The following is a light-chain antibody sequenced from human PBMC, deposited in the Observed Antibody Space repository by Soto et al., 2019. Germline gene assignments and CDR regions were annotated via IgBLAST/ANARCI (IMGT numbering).Light chain of an antibody. V-gene: IGLV2-23*02. CDR3: CSYAGSSTFGV. CDR1: SSDVGTYNL. CDR2: EVS. J-gene: IGLJ2*01. Sequence: QLVLTQPASVSGSPGQSITISCTGTSSDVGTYNLVSWYQQYPGKAPKLMIHEVSKRPSGVSNRFSGSKSGNTASLTVSGLQAEDEADYYCCSYAGSSTFGVFGGGTKVTVL.